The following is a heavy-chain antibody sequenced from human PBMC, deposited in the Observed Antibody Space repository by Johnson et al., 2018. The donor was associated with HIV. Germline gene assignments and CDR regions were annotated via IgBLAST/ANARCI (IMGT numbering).Heavy chain of an antibody. CDR1: GFTFSSYA. J-gene: IGHJ3*02. Sequence: QVQLVESGGGVVQPGRSLRLSCAASGFTFSSYAMHWVRQAPGKGLEWVVVISYDGSKKYYADSVKVRFTISRDNSKNTLYVQMNSLRDEDTAVYYCAMERMGAFDIWGQGTMVTVSS. CDR2: ISYDGSKK. D-gene: IGHD1-26*01. V-gene: IGHV3-30*04. CDR3: AMERMGAFDI.